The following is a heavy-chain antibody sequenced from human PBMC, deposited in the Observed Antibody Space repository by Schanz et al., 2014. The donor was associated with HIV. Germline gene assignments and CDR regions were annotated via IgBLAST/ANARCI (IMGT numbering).Heavy chain of an antibody. CDR2: ITPDGSVT. D-gene: IGHD2-2*01. CDR1: GFTFGTKW. V-gene: IGHV3-74*01. J-gene: IGHJ4*01. Sequence: DVQLVESGGGLLQPGESLRLSCVASGFTFGTKWMYWVRQGPGKGLAWVSYITPDGSVTYADSVKGRFTVSRDNRGNMVFLQMNSLRDNDTAVYYCAKDGSTSGWVVGDYWGQGTQVTVSS. CDR3: AKDGSTSGWVVGDY.